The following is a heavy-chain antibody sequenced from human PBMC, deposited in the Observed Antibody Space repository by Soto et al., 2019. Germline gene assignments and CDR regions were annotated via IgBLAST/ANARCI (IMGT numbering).Heavy chain of an antibody. CDR2: IYYSGST. D-gene: IGHD5-18*01. J-gene: IGHJ4*02. V-gene: IGHV4-59*01. Sequence: QVQLRESGPGLVKPSETLSLTCTVSGGSISSYYWSWIRQPPGKGLEWIGYIYYSGSTNYNPSLKSRVTISVDTSKNQFSLKLSSVTAADTAVYYCARDLGEGYSYGLDYWGQGTLVTVSS. CDR3: ARDLGEGYSYGLDY. CDR1: GGSISSYY.